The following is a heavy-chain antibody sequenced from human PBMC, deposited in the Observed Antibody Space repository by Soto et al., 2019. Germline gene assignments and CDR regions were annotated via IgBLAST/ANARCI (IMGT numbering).Heavy chain of an antibody. J-gene: IGHJ6*03. V-gene: IGHV4-39*01. CDR3: ASQKSGYYSIRYYYYYYMDV. CDR2: IYYSGST. D-gene: IGHD3-22*01. Sequence: SETLSLTCTVSGGSISSSSYYWGWIRQPPGKGLEWIGSIYYSGSTYHNPSLKSRVTISVDTSKNQFSLKLSSVTAADTAVYYCASQKSGYYSIRYYYYYYMDVWGKGTTVTVSS. CDR1: GGSISSSSYY.